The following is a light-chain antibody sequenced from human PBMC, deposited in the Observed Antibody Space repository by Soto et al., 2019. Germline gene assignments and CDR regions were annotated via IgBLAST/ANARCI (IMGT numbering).Light chain of an antibody. CDR2: TNN. CDR3: ATWDNSLSATV. CDR1: SSNIGSHS. Sequence: QSVLTQPPSASGIPGQRVTISCSGSSSNIGSHSVHWYQQLPGTAPKLLISTNNQWPSGVPDRFSGSKSGTSAFLDISGLRSEDEADYYCATWDNSLSATVFGGGTQLTVL. V-gene: IGLV1-47*01. J-gene: IGLJ7*01.